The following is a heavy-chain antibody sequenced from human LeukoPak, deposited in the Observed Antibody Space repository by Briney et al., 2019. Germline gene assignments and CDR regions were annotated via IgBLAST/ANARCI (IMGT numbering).Heavy chain of an antibody. J-gene: IGHJ6*03. CDR1: GGSISSSSYY. Sequence: PSETLSLTCTVSGGSISSSSYYWGWIRQPPGKGLEWIGSIYYSGSTYYNPSLKSRVTISVDTSKNQFSLKLSSVTAADTAVYYCARDRGHYYYYMDVWGRGTTVTVSS. CDR2: IYYSGST. V-gene: IGHV4-39*07. CDR3: ARDRGHYYYYMDV. D-gene: IGHD5-24*01.